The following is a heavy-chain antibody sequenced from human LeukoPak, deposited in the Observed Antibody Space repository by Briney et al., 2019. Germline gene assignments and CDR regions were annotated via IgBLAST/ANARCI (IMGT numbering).Heavy chain of an antibody. CDR1: GGSISSNNW. CDR2: TYHSGRP. J-gene: IGHJ4*02. V-gene: IGHV4-4*02. Sequence: SETLSLTCAVSGGSISSNNWWGWVRQPPGKGLEWIGETYHSGRPNYNPSLKSRVTISVDKSRNHFSLNLSSVTAADTAVYYCARVNINNWHSCDYWGQGTLVTVSS. D-gene: IGHD1-1*01. CDR3: ARVNINNWHSCDY.